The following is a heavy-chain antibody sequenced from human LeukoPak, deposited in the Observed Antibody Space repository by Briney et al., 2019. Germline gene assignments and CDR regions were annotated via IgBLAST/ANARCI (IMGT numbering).Heavy chain of an antibody. CDR2: IYYSGST. J-gene: IGHJ4*02. V-gene: IGHV4-59*01. CDR3: ARGFCSGGSCYSAIFDY. CDR1: GGSISPYY. D-gene: IGHD2-15*01. Sequence: SETLSLTCTVSGGSISPYYWSWIRQPPGKGLEWIGYIYYSGSTKYNPSLESRVSISVETSKNQFSLKLSSVTAADTAVYYCARGFCSGGSCYSAIFDYWGQGTLVTVSS.